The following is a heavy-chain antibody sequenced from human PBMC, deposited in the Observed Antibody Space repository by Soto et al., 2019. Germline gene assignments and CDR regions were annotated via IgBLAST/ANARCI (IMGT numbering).Heavy chain of an antibody. J-gene: IGHJ1*01. CDR2: IHYNGNT. CDR3: AGEENRGRWLQALVF. D-gene: IGHD5-18*01. Sequence: PSETLSLTCTVSGDTISAYSWSWVRQPPGKGLEWIGNIHYNGNTTYSPSLKNRVTMSVDKSKNHFSLRLISVTTADTAISFCAGEENRGRWLQALVFGGKGTLVTVSS. CDR1: GDTISAYS. V-gene: IGHV4-59*01.